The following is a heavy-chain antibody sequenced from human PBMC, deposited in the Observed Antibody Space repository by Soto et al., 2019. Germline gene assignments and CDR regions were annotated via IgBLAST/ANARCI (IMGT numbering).Heavy chain of an antibody. CDR2: IIPIFGTA. CDR1: GGTFSSYS. CDR3: ARPFQSWPGGWYFEL. V-gene: IGHV1-69*01. J-gene: IGHJ2*01. Sequence: QVQLVQSGAEVKKPGSSVKVSCKASGGTFSSYSINWVRQAPGQGLEWMGGIIPIFGTANYAQKFQGRVTLTADESTRTAHMEMSSLRNEDTAVYYCARPFQSWPGGWYFELWGRGTLATVSS. D-gene: IGHD3-16*01.